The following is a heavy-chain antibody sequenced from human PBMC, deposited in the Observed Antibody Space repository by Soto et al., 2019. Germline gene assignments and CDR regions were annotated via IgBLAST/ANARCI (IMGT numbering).Heavy chain of an antibody. CDR3: ARHIVVVVPAAPDAFDI. J-gene: IGHJ3*02. Sequence: GESLKISCKGSGYSFTSYWISWVRQMPGKGLEWMGRIDPSDSYTNYSPSFQGHVTISADKSISTAYLQWSSLKASDTAMYYCARHIVVVVPAAPDAFDIWGQGTMVTVSS. CDR2: IDPSDSYT. CDR1: GYSFTSYW. V-gene: IGHV5-10-1*01. D-gene: IGHD2-2*01.